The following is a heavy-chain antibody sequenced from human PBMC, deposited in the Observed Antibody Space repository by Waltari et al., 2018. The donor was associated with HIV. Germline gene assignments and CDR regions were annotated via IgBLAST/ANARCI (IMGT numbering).Heavy chain of an antibody. CDR2: SKQDGTEK. CDR1: GFTFNYYW. D-gene: IGHD2-8*01. V-gene: IGHV3-7*01. CDR3: ARALIFCNNGICYRDEFDF. Sequence: DVQLEESGGGLVQPGGSLRLSCVASGFTFNYYWMNWIRQTPGKGREWLSSSKQDGTEKYYVDSVKGRFTVSRDNLKKSVFLHMTGLKVDDTAVYHCARALIFCNNGICYRDEFDFWGQGTLVTVSS. J-gene: IGHJ4*02.